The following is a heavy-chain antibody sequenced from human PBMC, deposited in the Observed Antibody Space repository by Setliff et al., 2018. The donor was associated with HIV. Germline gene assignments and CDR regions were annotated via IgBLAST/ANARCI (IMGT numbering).Heavy chain of an antibody. CDR3: ARCRVSPTLTRARYMDV. D-gene: IGHD2-15*01. J-gene: IGHJ6*03. CDR2: IYYNVNN. V-gene: IGHV4-59*11. Sequence: SETLSLTCAVSGVSISSQYWSWIRQPPGKGLEWIGFIYYNVNNNYNPSLKSRVTISVETSKNQFSLRLSSVTAADTAVYYCARCRVSPTLTRARYMDVWGKGTTVTVSS. CDR1: GVSISSQY.